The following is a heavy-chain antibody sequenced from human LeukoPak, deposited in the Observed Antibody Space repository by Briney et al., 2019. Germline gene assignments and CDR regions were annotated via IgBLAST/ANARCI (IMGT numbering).Heavy chain of an antibody. J-gene: IGHJ4*02. D-gene: IGHD3-22*01. CDR2: VYHTGST. CDR3: ASHYYASSGSLFDS. V-gene: IGHV4-38-2*01. Sequence: PSETLSLTCAASGYSISSGYYWVWIRQPPGKGLEWIGSVYHTGSTYYHPSLKSRVTISLDTSKNQFSLRLTSVTAADTALYYCASHYYASSGSLFDSWGRGSLVTVSS. CDR1: GYSISSGYY.